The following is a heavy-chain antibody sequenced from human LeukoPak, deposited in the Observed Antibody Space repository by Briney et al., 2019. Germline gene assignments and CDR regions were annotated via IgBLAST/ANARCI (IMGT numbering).Heavy chain of an antibody. D-gene: IGHD3-10*01. CDR1: GYIFTSYG. CDR2: ISAYNGNT. Sequence: ASVKVSCKASGYIFTSYGISWVRQAPGQGLEWMGWISAYNGNTNYPQKLQGRVTMTSDTSTSTAYMELRSLRSDDTAVYYCARDAITLVRGVPHYWGQGTLVTVSS. CDR3: ARDAITLVRGVPHY. J-gene: IGHJ4*02. V-gene: IGHV1-18*01.